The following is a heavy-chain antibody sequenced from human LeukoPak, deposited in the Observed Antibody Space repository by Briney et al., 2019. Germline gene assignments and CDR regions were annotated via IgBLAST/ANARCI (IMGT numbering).Heavy chain of an antibody. J-gene: IGHJ5*02. V-gene: IGHV4-59*08. CDR3: ARHAGGLFDP. Sequence: PSETLSLTCTVSGGSISSYYWSWIRQPPGKGLEWIGYIYYSGSTNYNPSLKSRVTISVDTSKNQFSLKLSSVTAADTAVYYCARHAGGLFDPWGQGTLVTVSS. CDR1: GGSISSYY. CDR2: IYYSGST. D-gene: IGHD3-16*01.